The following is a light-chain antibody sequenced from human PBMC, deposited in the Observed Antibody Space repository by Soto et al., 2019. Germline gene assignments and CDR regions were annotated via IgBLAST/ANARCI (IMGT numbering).Light chain of an antibody. V-gene: IGKV1-12*01. Sequence: DIQMTQSPSSVSASVGDRVTITCRASQGTSSWLARYQQKPGKAPKLLIYGASNLQDGVPSRFSGSGSGTDFTLTISSLQPDDFATYYCQQANSFPLTFGGGTKVDIK. J-gene: IGKJ4*01. CDR2: GAS. CDR1: QGTSSW. CDR3: QQANSFPLT.